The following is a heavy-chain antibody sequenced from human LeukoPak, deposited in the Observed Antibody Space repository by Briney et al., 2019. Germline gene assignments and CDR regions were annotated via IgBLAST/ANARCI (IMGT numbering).Heavy chain of an antibody. Sequence: GGSLRLSCVASGLDFSDSGMLWVRQAPGKGLEWVSVIYGGGSTYYADSVKGRFTISRDTPKNTLYLQMNSLRVEDTAVYYCASWPVGWYGEDSWGQGTLVTVSS. CDR3: ASWPVGWYGEDS. J-gene: IGHJ4*02. CDR1: GLDFSDSG. CDR2: IYGGGST. D-gene: IGHD6-19*01. V-gene: IGHV3-53*01.